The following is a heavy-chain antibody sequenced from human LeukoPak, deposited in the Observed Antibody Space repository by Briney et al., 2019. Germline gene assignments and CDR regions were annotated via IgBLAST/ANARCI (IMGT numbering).Heavy chain of an antibody. J-gene: IGHJ4*02. CDR3: ARSGYSSGRTYFDY. Sequence: PGGSLRLSCAASGSTFSSYEMNWVRQAPGKGLEWVSSISSSSSYIYYADSVKGRFTISRDNAKNSLYLQMNSLRAEDTAVYYCARSGYSSGRTYFDYWGQGTLVTVSS. D-gene: IGHD6-19*01. CDR2: ISSSSSYI. V-gene: IGHV3-21*01. CDR1: GSTFSSYE.